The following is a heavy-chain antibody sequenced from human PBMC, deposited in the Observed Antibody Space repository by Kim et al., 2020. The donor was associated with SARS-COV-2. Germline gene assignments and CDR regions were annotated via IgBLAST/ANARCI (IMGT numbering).Heavy chain of an antibody. V-gene: IGHV3-23*01. D-gene: IGHD2-2*01. Sequence: GGSLRLSCAASGFTFSSYAMSWVRQAPGKGLEWVSVISGSSDNTCYADSVKGRFTISRDNSKNTLYLQMNSLRAEDTAVYYCAKSTFDIVVVPAAPDLDYWGQGTLVTVSS. CDR3: AKSTFDIVVVPAAPDLDY. J-gene: IGHJ4*02. CDR1: GFTFSSYA. CDR2: ISGSSDNT.